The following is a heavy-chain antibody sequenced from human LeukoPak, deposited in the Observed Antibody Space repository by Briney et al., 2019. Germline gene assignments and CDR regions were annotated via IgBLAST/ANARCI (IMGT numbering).Heavy chain of an antibody. CDR3: AKASGYYGDAFDI. Sequence: GGSLGLSCAASGFTFSSYAINWVRQAPGKGLEWVSAISGSGGSTYCADSVKGRFTISRDNSKNTLYLQMNSLRAEDTALYYCAKASGYYGDAFDIWGQGTMVTVSS. J-gene: IGHJ3*02. CDR1: GFTFSSYA. V-gene: IGHV3-23*01. D-gene: IGHD3-22*01. CDR2: ISGSGGST.